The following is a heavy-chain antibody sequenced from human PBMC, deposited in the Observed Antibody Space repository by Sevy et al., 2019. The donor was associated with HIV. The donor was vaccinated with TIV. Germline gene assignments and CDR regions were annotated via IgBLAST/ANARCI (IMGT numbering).Heavy chain of an antibody. CDR3: AGDDPVTTGYYYYYGMDV. D-gene: IGHD4-4*01. J-gene: IGHJ6*02. V-gene: IGHV3-33*01. Sequence: GGSLRLSCAASGFTFSSYGMHWVRQAPGKGLEWVAVIWYDGSNKYYADSVKGRFTISRDNSKNTLYLQMNSLRAEDTAVYYCAGDDPVTTGYYYYYGMDVWGQGTTVTVSS. CDR1: GFTFSSYG. CDR2: IWYDGSNK.